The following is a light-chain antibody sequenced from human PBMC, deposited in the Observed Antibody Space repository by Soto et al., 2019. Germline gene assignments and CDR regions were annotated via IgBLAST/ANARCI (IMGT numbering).Light chain of an antibody. CDR1: QGIRND. CDR2: AAS. CDR3: LQDDSYPLT. J-gene: IGKJ4*01. V-gene: IGKV1-6*01. Sequence: AITMTQSPSSLSASVGDRVTITCRASQGIRNDLGWYQQKPGKAPKLLIYAASSLQSGVPSRFSGTGSGTDFTRTISSLQPEDFATYYCLQDDSYPLTFGGGTKVEIK.